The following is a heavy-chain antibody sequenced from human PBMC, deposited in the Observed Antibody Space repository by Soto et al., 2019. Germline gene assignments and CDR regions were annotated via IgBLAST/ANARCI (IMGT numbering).Heavy chain of an antibody. D-gene: IGHD4-17*01. J-gene: IGHJ4*02. CDR3: ARGRRMTTVTREIDY. CDR2: INHSGST. V-gene: IGHV4-34*01. Sequence: SETLSLTCAVYGGSFSGYYWSWIRQPPGKGLEWIGEINHSGSTNYNPSLKSRVTISVDTSKNQFSLKLSSVTAADTAVYYCARGRRMTTVTREIDYWGQGTLVTVSS. CDR1: GGSFSGYY.